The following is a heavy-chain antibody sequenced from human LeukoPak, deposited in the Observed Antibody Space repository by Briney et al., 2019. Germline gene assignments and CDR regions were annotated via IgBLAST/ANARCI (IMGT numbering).Heavy chain of an antibody. CDR2: ISISGNTI. V-gene: IGHV3-48*03. CDR1: GFTFSTYE. J-gene: IGHJ3*01. CDR3: ARESTWDAFDV. Sequence: LGGSLRLSCAASGFTFSTYEMNWVRQAPGKGLEWVSYISISGNTIDYADSVKGRFTMSRDIAKNSLYLQMNSLGPEDTAVYYCARESTWDAFDVWGQGTMVTVSS.